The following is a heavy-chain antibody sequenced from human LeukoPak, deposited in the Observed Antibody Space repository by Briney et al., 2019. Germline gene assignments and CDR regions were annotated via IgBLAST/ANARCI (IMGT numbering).Heavy chain of an antibody. CDR2: IYYSGTT. CDR3: ATAGIAAANPDAFDI. D-gene: IGHD6-13*01. J-gene: IGHJ3*02. CDR1: GGSISNYY. Sequence: SETLSLTCTVSGGSISNYYWSWIRQPPGKGLEWIGYIYYSGTTNYNPSLKSRVTISVDTSKNQFSLKLSSVTAADTAVYYCATAGIAAANPDAFDIWGQGTMVTVSS. V-gene: IGHV4-59*08.